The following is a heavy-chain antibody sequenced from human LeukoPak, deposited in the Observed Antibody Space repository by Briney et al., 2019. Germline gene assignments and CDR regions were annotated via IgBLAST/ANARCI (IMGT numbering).Heavy chain of an antibody. D-gene: IGHD3-10*01. J-gene: IGHJ4*02. CDR1: GGSFGDYY. V-gene: IGHV4-34*01. CDR3: ARSPRGFGELES. Sequence: SETLSLTCAVYGGSFGDYYWSWIRQPPGKGLEWIGEISHSGSTNYNPSLKSRVTISVDKSKNQFSLKLSSVTAADTAVYYCARSPRGFGELESWGQGTLVTVSS. CDR2: ISHSGST.